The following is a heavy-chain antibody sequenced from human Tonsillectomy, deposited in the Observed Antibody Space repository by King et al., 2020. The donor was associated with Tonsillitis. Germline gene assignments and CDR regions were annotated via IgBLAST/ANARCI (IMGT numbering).Heavy chain of an antibody. V-gene: IGHV3-30*18. CDR1: GFTFSTYG. Sequence: VQLVESGGGVVQPGRSLRLSCAASGFTFSTYGMHWVRQAPGKGLEWVAVISYDGSDKYYADSVKGRFTISRDNSKNTLYLQMHSLRAEDTAVYYCAKDLYYYESSGYLDYWGQGALVTVS. D-gene: IGHD3-22*01. J-gene: IGHJ4*02. CDR2: ISYDGSDK. CDR3: AKDLYYYESSGYLDY.